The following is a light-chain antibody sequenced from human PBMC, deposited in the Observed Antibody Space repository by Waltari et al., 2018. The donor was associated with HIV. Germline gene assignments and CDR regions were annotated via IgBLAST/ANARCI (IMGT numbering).Light chain of an antibody. CDR3: QQRSNWFIT. V-gene: IGKV3-11*01. CDR1: QNVTRY. J-gene: IGKJ5*01. CDR2: DAS. Sequence: PGERATLSCWASQNVTRYLAWYQQKPGQAPRLLIYDASARATGIPARFSGSGSGTDFTLTISSLEPEDFAVYYCQQRSNWFITFGQGTRLEIK.